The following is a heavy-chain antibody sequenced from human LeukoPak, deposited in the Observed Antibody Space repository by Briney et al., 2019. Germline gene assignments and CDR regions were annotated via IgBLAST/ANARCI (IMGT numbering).Heavy chain of an antibody. CDR1: GFTFSSYA. CDR3: AKALFGGNTC. CDR2: ISGNAATT. Sequence: TGGSLRLSCAASGFTFSSYAMSWVRQAPGKGLEWVSGISGNAATTYYADSVKGRFTISRENSKNTLYLQMDSLRAEDTAVYYCAKALFGGNTCWGQGTLVTVSS. J-gene: IGHJ4*02. D-gene: IGHD4-23*01. V-gene: IGHV3-23*01.